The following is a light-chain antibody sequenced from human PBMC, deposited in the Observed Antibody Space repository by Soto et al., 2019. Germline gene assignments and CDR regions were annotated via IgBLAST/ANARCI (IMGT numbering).Light chain of an antibody. CDR1: QNVRRW. Sequence: DIQMTQSPSYLSASVGDIVTITCRASQNVRRWLAWYQQKPGKAPKVLMYDASSLQSGVPPRFSGSGSGTDFTLTISSLQADDFATYYCQQYDSYPLTFGGGTKVDIK. J-gene: IGKJ4*01. CDR2: DAS. V-gene: IGKV1-5*01. CDR3: QQYDSYPLT.